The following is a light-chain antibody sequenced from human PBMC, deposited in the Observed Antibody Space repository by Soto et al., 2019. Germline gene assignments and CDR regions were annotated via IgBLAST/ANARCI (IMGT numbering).Light chain of an antibody. Sequence: DIQMTQSPSSLSASVGDRVTITCRASQSVQYYLSWYQQRPGEAPNLLIYAASYLQSGVPSRFSGSGSGTDFALTISSLQPADFANYYCQQSYDTPITFGQGTRLEIK. J-gene: IGKJ5*01. CDR2: AAS. V-gene: IGKV1-39*01. CDR3: QQSYDTPIT. CDR1: QSVQYY.